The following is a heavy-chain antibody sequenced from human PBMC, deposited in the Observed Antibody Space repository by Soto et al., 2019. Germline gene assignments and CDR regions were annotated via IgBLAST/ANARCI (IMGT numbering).Heavy chain of an antibody. CDR1: GGTFSSYT. J-gene: IGHJ4*02. CDR2: IIPILGIA. V-gene: IGHV1-69*02. CDR3: ARGSTPQSGRWLHSYYFDY. Sequence: QVQLVQSGAEVKKPGSSVKVSCKASGGTFSSYTISWVRQAPGQGLEWMGRIIPILGIANYAQKFQGRVTITADKSTSTAYMELSSLRSEDTAVYYCARGSTPQSGRWLHSYYFDYWGQGTLVTVSS. D-gene: IGHD3-10*01.